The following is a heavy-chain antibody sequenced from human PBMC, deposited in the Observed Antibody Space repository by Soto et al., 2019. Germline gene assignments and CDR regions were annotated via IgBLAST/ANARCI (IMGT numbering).Heavy chain of an antibody. J-gene: IGHJ6*02. CDR3: ARHPKLGMNYYGMDV. Sequence: QLQLQESGPGLVKPSETLSLTCTVSGGSISSSSYYWGWIRQPPGKGLEWIGSIYYSGSTYYNPSLKSRVTISVDTSKNQFSLKLSSVTAADTAVYYCARHPKLGMNYYGMDVWGQGTTVTVSS. CDR1: GGSISSSSYY. V-gene: IGHV4-39*01. CDR2: IYYSGST. D-gene: IGHD7-27*01.